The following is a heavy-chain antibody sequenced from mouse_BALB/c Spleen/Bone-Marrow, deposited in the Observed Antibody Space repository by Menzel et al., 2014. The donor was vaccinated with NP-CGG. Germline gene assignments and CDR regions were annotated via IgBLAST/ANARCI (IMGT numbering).Heavy chain of an antibody. V-gene: IGHV5-6-3*01. CDR1: GFTFSSYG. D-gene: IGHD2-4*01. Sequence: VPLVAFLFFFVQLVGSLKLSCAASGFTFSSYGMSWVRQTPDKRLELVATINSNGGSTYYPDSVKGRFTISRDNAKNTLYLQMSSLKSEDTAMCYCVRGKNYDYDYWGQGTTLTVSS. J-gene: IGHJ2*01. CDR3: VRGKNYDYDY. CDR2: INSNGGST.